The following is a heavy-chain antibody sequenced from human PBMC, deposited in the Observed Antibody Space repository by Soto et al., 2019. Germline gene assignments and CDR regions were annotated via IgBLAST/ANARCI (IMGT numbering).Heavy chain of an antibody. CDR3: ARDLSFCSSTSCYRWFDP. CDR2: IYHSGST. J-gene: IGHJ5*02. V-gene: IGHV4-4*02. Sequence: QVQLQESGPGLVKPSGTLSLTCAVSGGSISTSNWWSWVRQPPGKGLEWIGEIYHSGSTNYNPSLKRRVTISVDKSKNHFSLKLSSVTAADTAVYYCARDLSFCSSTSCYRWFDPWGQGTLVTVSS. D-gene: IGHD2-2*01. CDR1: GGSISTSNW.